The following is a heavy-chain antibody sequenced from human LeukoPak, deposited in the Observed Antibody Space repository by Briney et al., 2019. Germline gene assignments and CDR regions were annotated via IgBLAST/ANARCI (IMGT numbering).Heavy chain of an antibody. CDR2: INPNSGGT. J-gene: IGHJ5*02. CDR1: GYTFTGYY. V-gene: IGHV1-2*06. D-gene: IGHD3-22*01. Sequence: GASVKVSCKASGYTFTGYYMHWVRQAPGQGLEWMGRINPNSGGTNYAQKFQGRVTMTRDTSISTAYMELSRLRSDDTAVYYCARRLSDRRANWFDPWAREPWSPSPQ. CDR3: ARRLSDRRANWFDP.